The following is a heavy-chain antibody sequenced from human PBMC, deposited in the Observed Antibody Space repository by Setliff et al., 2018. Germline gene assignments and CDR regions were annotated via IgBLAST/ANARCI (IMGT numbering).Heavy chain of an antibody. CDR1: GFTFNRYW. CDR3: ARDHVYGSQYYYYYYGMDV. J-gene: IGHJ6*02. Sequence: HPGGSLRLSCAASGFTFNRYWMSWVRQAPGKGLEWVANIKQDGSEKYYVDSVKGRFTISRDNAKNSLYLQMNSLRAEDTAVYYCARDHVYGSQYYYYYYGMDVWGQGTTVTVSS. V-gene: IGHV3-7*01. D-gene: IGHD3-10*01. CDR2: IKQDGSEK.